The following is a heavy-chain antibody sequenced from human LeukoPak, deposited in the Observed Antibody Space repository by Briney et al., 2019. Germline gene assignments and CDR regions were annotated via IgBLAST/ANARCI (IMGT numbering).Heavy chain of an antibody. CDR1: GFTFSDYY. Sequence: NPGGSLRLSCAASGFTFSDYYMSWIRQAPGKGLEWVSYTSSSGSTIYYADSVKGRFTISRDNAKNSLYLQMNSLRAEDTAVYYCARELHYYDSSGYYFITGAFDIWGQGTMVTVSS. CDR3: ARELHYYDSSGYYFITGAFDI. CDR2: TSSSGSTI. J-gene: IGHJ3*02. D-gene: IGHD3-22*01. V-gene: IGHV3-11*01.